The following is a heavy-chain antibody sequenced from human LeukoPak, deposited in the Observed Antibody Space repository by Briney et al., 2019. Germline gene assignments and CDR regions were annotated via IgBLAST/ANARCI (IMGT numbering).Heavy chain of an antibody. J-gene: IGHJ4*02. CDR2: IKSDGIST. V-gene: IGHV3-74*01. Sequence: GGSLRLSCAASGFTFSGSAMHWVRQAPGKGLVWVSRIKSDGISTSYADSVKGRFTISRDNAKNTLYLQMNSLRAEDTAVYYCARDGDAYNFDYWGEGTLVTVSS. D-gene: IGHD5-24*01. CDR1: GFTFSGSA. CDR3: ARDGDAYNFDY.